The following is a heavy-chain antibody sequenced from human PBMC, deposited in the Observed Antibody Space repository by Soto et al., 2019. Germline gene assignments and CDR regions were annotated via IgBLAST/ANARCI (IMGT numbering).Heavy chain of an antibody. J-gene: IGHJ4*02. Sequence: SVKVCCNASVYTFTSYGISLVRQAPGQGLEWMGWISAYNGNTNYAQKLQGRVTMTTDTSTSTAYMELRSLRSDDTAVYYCARDLLDYPFDYWGQGTLVTVSS. CDR1: VYTFTSYG. CDR3: ARDLLDYPFDY. D-gene: IGHD4-17*01. V-gene: IGHV1-18*04. CDR2: ISAYNGNT.